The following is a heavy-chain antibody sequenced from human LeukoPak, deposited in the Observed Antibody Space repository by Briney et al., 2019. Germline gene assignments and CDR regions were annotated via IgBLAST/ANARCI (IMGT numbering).Heavy chain of an antibody. D-gene: IGHD6-19*01. CDR1: GFTFSSYA. CDR2: ISGSGGST. Sequence: GGSLRLSCAASGFTFSSYAMSWVRQAPGKGLEWVSAISGSGGSTYYADSVKGRFTISRDNSENTLYLQMNSLRAEDTAVYYCAKALGIAVAGRGDYWGQGTLVTVSS. J-gene: IGHJ4*02. V-gene: IGHV3-23*01. CDR3: AKALGIAVAGRGDY.